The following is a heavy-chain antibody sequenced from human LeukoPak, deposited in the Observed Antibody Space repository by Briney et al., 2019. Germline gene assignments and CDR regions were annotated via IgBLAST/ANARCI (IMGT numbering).Heavy chain of an antibody. V-gene: IGHV4-59*08. CDR3: ARHYSDYYDSSGSFDY. Sequence: SETLSLTCTVSGGSISSYYWSWIRQPPGKGLEWIGYIYYSGSTNYNPSLKSRVTISVDTSKNQFSLKLSSVTAADTAVYYRARHYSDYYDSSGSFDYWGQGTLVTVSS. CDR1: GGSISSYY. J-gene: IGHJ4*02. CDR2: IYYSGST. D-gene: IGHD3-22*01.